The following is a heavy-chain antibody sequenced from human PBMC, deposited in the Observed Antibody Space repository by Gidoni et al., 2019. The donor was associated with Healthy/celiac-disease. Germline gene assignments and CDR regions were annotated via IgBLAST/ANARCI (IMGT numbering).Heavy chain of an antibody. V-gene: IGHV3-9*01. CDR1: GFTLDDYA. D-gene: IGHD3-3*01. J-gene: IGHJ3*02. CDR2: SSWNSGSI. Sequence: DVQLVESGGGLVQPGRSLRLSCAASGFTLDDYAMQWVRHAPGKGLVWVSGSSWNSGSIGYADSVKGRFTTSRDNAKNSLDLQINSLRAEDTALYYCAKDIRAPEYYDFWSGYLGGDAFDIWGQGTMVTVSS. CDR3: AKDIRAPEYYDFWSGYLGGDAFDI.